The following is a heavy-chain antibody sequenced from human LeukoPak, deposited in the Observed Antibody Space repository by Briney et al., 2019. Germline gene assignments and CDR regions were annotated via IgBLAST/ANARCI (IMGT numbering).Heavy chain of an antibody. CDR1: GYTFTSYD. Sequence: GASVKVSCKASGYTFTSYDINWVRQATGQGLEWMGWMNPNSGNTGYAQKFQGRVTMTRDTSTSTVYMELSSLRSEDTAVYYCARDYGYIVVVPAAVPSYYYYYMDVWGKGTTVTVSS. D-gene: IGHD2-2*01. CDR3: ARDYGYIVVVPAAVPSYYYYYMDV. CDR2: MNPNSGNT. V-gene: IGHV1-8*02. J-gene: IGHJ6*03.